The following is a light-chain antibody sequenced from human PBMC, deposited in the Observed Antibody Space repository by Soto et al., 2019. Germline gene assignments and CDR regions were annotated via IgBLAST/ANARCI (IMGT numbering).Light chain of an antibody. Sequence: QSALTQPASVSGSPGQSITISCTGTSSDLGSYNYVSWYQQHPGKAPKLMIYDVSSRPSGVSNRFSGSKSGNTASLTISGLQAEYEADYYCSSYTGSSTLVVFGGGTKLTVL. CDR3: SSYTGSSTLVV. V-gene: IGLV2-14*03. J-gene: IGLJ2*01. CDR2: DVS. CDR1: SSDLGSYNY.